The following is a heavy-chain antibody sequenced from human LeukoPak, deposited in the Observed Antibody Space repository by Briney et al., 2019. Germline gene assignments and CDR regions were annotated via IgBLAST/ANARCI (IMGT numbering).Heavy chain of an antibody. CDR1: GFTFSRGW. D-gene: IGHD3-22*01. CDR3: TTSYEGDSRDY. Sequence: GGSLRLSCTASGFTFSRGWMFWVRQSPGKGLEWVGRIKRRSDGGTIDYAAPVKGRFTISRDDSKNTLYLQMNSLTTDDTAVYYCTTSYEGDSRDYWGQGTLVTVSS. J-gene: IGHJ4*02. CDR2: IKRRSDGGTI. V-gene: IGHV3-15*01.